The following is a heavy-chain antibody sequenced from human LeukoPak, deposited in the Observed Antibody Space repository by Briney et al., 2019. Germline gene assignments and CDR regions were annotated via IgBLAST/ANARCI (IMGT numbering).Heavy chain of an antibody. CDR2: ISYDGSNK. CDR1: GFTFSSYA. Sequence: GGSLRLSCAASGFTFSSYAMHWVRQAPGKGLEWVAVISYDGSNKYYADSVKGRFTISRDNSKNTLYLQMNSLRAEDTAVYYCAKKQLWRPFDYWGQGTLVTVSS. J-gene: IGHJ4*02. D-gene: IGHD5-18*01. V-gene: IGHV3-30*04. CDR3: AKKQLWRPFDY.